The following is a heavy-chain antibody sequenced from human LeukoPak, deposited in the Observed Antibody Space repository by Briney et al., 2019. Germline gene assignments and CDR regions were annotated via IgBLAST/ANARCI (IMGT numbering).Heavy chain of an antibody. CDR3: ASKSPSYYDFWSGYLDYYYGMDV. D-gene: IGHD3-3*01. V-gene: IGHV3-48*04. J-gene: IGHJ6*02. CDR2: IRGSGSPI. CDR1: GFTFSTYS. Sequence: GGSLRLSCAASGFTFSTYSMNWVRQAPGKGLEWVSYIRGSGSPIYYADSVKGRFTISRDNAKNSLYLQMNSLRAEDTAVYYCASKSPSYYDFWSGYLDYYYGMDVWGQGTTVTVSS.